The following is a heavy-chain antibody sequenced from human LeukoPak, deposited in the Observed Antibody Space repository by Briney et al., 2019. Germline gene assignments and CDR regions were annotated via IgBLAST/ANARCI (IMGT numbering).Heavy chain of an antibody. CDR1: GYSFTSYW. CDR3: ARIGYCSSTSCYWILDY. J-gene: IGHJ4*02. D-gene: IGHD2-2*01. CDR2: IYPGDSDT. V-gene: IGHV5-51*01. Sequence: GESLKISCKGSGYSFTSYWIGWVRQMPGKGLEWMGIIYPGDSDTRYSPSFQGQVTTSADKSISTAYLQWSSLKASDTAMYYCARIGYCSSTSCYWILDYWGQGTLVTVSS.